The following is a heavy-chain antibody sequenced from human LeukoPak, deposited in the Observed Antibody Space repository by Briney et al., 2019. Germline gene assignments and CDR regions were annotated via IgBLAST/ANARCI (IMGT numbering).Heavy chain of an antibody. Sequence: SETLPLTCAVYGGSFSGYYWSWIRQPPGKGLEWIGEINHSGSTNYNPSLKSRVTISVDTSKNQFSLKLSSVTAADTAVYYCARAVGYCSGGSCSLDYWGQGTLVTVSS. CDR1: GGSFSGYY. CDR2: INHSGST. D-gene: IGHD2-15*01. CDR3: ARAVGYCSGGSCSLDY. V-gene: IGHV4-34*01. J-gene: IGHJ4*02.